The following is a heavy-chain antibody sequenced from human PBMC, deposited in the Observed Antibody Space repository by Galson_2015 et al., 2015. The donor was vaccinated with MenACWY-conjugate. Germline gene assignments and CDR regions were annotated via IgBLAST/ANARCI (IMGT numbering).Heavy chain of an antibody. J-gene: IGHJ4*02. Sequence: QSGAEVKKPGASVKVSCKASGYSFIGYGISWVRQAPGQGLEWMGWISTSNGDTKYAQKFQGRVAVTTDKSTNTAYMELRSLRSDDTAVYYCARDYSHDYDWGTYRYLLIYWGQGTLVTVSS. D-gene: IGHD3-16*02. CDR3: ARDYSHDYDWGTYRYLLIY. CDR2: ISTSNGDT. V-gene: IGHV1-18*01. CDR1: GYSFIGYG.